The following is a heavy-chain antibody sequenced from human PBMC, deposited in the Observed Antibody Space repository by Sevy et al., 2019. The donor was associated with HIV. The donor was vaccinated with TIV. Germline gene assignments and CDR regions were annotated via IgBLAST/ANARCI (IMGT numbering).Heavy chain of an antibody. Sequence: GGSLRLSCAASDFTLSSYSMNWVRQAPGKGLEWVSSITRSSSYIYYADSVKGRFTISRDNAKNSLYLQMNSLRAEDTAVYYCARGGHGYVGIDYWGQGTLVTVSS. CDR1: DFTLSSYS. D-gene: IGHD6-13*01. CDR2: ITRSSSYI. CDR3: ARGGHGYVGIDY. V-gene: IGHV3-21*01. J-gene: IGHJ4*02.